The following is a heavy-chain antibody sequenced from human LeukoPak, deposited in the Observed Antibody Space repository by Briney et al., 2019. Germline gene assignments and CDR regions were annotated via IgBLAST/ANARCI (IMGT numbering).Heavy chain of an antibody. CDR2: IYPGDSDT. CDR1: GYSFDTSW. Sequence: GESLKISCKGSGYSFDTSWIGWGRQMPGEGLEWMGIIYPGDSDTRYSPSFEGQVTISVDKSITTAYLQWSSLEASDTAMYYCARGAHGSGFDIWGQGTMVTVSP. V-gene: IGHV5-51*01. D-gene: IGHD1-26*01. J-gene: IGHJ3*02. CDR3: ARGAHGSGFDI.